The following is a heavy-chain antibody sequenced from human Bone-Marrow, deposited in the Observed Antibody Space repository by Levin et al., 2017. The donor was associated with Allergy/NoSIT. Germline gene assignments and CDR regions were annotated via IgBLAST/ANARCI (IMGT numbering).Heavy chain of an antibody. D-gene: IGHD2-15*01. CDR1: GFTFSSYE. Sequence: GGSLRLSCAASGFTFSSYEMNWVRQAPGKGLEWVSYISSSGSTIYYADSVKGRFTISRDNAKNSLYLQMNSLRAEDTAVYYCARDGYCSGGSCYSENWFDPWGQGTLVTVSS. CDR3: ARDGYCSGGSCYSENWFDP. CDR2: ISSSGSTI. V-gene: IGHV3-48*03. J-gene: IGHJ5*02.